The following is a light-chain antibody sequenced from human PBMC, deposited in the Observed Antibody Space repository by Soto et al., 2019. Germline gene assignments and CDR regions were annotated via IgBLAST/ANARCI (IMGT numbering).Light chain of an antibody. Sequence: DIQMTQSPSSLSASVGDRVTITCRASQGISNYLAWYQQKPGEDPKVLIYASSTLQSGVPTWFSGSGSGTGFNLSNSSLAAGDGSTYFFPKYNSAPLTFGGGTKVEIK. CDR3: PKYNSAPLT. V-gene: IGKV1-27*01. CDR2: ASS. CDR1: QGISNY. J-gene: IGKJ4*01.